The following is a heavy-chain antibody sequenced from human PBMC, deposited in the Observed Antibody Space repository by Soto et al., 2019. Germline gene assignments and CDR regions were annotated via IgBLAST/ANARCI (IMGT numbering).Heavy chain of an antibody. Sequence: QVQLQQWGAGLLKPSETLSLTCAVYGGSFSGYYWSWIRQPPGKGLEWIGEINHSGSTHYNPSLKSRVTISVDTSKNQFSLKLSSVTAADTAVYYCARGLESGSSDYYYYMYIWGKGTTVTVSS. V-gene: IGHV4-34*01. D-gene: IGHD6-6*01. CDR2: INHSGST. J-gene: IGHJ6*03. CDR1: GGSFSGYY. CDR3: ARGLESGSSDYYYYMYI.